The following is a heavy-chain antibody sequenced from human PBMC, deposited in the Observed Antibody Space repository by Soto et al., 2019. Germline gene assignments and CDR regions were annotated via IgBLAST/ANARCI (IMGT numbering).Heavy chain of an antibody. Sequence: GGSLRLSCAASGFTFSSYAMHWVRQAPGKGLEWVAVISYDGSNKYYTDSVKGRFTISRDNSKNTVYVQMNSLRAEDTAVYYCARNQLGGYHDSFDIWGQGTMVTVS. V-gene: IGHV3-30-3*01. CDR3: ARNQLGGYHDSFDI. J-gene: IGHJ3*02. CDR2: ISYDGSNK. D-gene: IGHD5-18*01. CDR1: GFTFSSYA.